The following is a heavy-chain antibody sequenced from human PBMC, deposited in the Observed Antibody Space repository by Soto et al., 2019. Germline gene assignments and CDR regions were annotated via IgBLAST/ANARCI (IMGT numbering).Heavy chain of an antibody. Sequence: ASVKVSCKASGYTFTSYAMHWVRQAPGQRLEWMGWINAGNGNTKYSQKFQGRVTITRDTSASTAYMELSSLRSEDTAVYYCARVGPMVKGFDYWGQGTLVTVSS. CDR2: INAGNGNT. CDR1: GYTFTSYA. D-gene: IGHD5-18*01. V-gene: IGHV1-3*01. CDR3: ARVGPMVKGFDY. J-gene: IGHJ4*02.